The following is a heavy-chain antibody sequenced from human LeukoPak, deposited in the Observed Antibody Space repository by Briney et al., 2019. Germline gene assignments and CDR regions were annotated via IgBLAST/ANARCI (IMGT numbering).Heavy chain of an antibody. Sequence: GGSLRPSCAASGFTFSSYAMSGVRQAPRKGLEWVAAISGSGGSTYYADSVKGRFTISRDNSKNPVYLQMNRLRAEDTAVYYCAKDKTGASPYWGQGTLVTVSS. V-gene: IGHV3-23*01. D-gene: IGHD1-14*01. CDR1: GFTFSSYA. CDR3: AKDKTGASPY. J-gene: IGHJ4*02. CDR2: ISGSGGST.